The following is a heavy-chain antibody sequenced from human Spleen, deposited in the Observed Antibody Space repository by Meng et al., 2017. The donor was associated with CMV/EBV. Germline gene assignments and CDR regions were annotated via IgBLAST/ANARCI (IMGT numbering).Heavy chain of an antibody. D-gene: IGHD6-13*01. CDR1: GGSISSSTYY. CDR3: ARVPIAAVGYYYYGMDV. CDR2: SYYSVST. Sequence: SETLSLTCTVSGGSISSSTYYWGWIRQSPRKGLEWIGTSYYSVSTYYNPSLKSRVTISVDTSKNQFSLKLSSVTAADTAVYYCARVPIAAVGYYYYGMDVWGQGTTVTVSS. J-gene: IGHJ6*02. V-gene: IGHV4-39*07.